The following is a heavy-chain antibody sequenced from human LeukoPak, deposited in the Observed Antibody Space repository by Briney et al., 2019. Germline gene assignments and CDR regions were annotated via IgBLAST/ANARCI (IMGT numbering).Heavy chain of an antibody. CDR2: IYSGGST. V-gene: IGHV3-53*05. Sequence: PGGSLRLSCAASGFTVSSNYMSWVRQAPGKGLEWVSVIYSGGSTYYADSVKGRFTISRDNSKNTLYLQMNSLRAEDTAVYYCAKESPAYCGGDCYSPSFGYWGQGTLVTVSS. J-gene: IGHJ4*02. D-gene: IGHD2-21*02. CDR1: GFTVSSNY. CDR3: AKESPAYCGGDCYSPSFGY.